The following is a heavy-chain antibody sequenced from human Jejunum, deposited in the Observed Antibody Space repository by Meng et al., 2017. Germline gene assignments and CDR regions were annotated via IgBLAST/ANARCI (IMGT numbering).Heavy chain of an antibody. CDR3: ARYRSGSSDY. V-gene: IGHV3-21*01. Sequence: VNLMESGGGLVKPGGSLRLSCAASGFTFSAYDMTWVRQAPGKGLEWVSSITKSSSYINYADSLKGRFTISRDNAKNTLYLQMNSLRAEDTAVYYCARYRSGSSDYWGPGTLVTASS. CDR2: ITKSSSYI. D-gene: IGHD3-10*01. CDR1: GFTFSAYD. J-gene: IGHJ4*02.